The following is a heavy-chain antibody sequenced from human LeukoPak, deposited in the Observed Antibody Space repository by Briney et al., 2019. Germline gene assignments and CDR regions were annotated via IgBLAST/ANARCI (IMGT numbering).Heavy chain of an antibody. J-gene: IGHJ6*02. CDR3: ARDLGRSIWYYSYGMDV. V-gene: IGHV1-2*06. D-gene: IGHD6-13*01. CDR2: INPNSGVT. CDR1: GYTFTGYY. Sequence: GSVKVSWKASGYTFTGYYMHWVRQAPGQGLEWMGRINPNSGVTNYAQKFQGRVTMTRDTSLSTASMELSRLRSDHTAVYYCARDLGRSIWYYSYGMDVWGQGTTVTVSS.